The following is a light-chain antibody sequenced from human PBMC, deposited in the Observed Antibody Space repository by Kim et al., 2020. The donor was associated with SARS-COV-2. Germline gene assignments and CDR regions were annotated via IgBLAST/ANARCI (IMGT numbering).Light chain of an antibody. V-gene: IGLV1-51*01. Sequence: QSVLTQPPSVSAAPGQKVTISCSGSSSNIGKNYVSWYQQFPGTAPKVLIYDNNKRPSGIPDRFSGSKSGTSATLGITGLQTGDEADYYRGTWDSSLSAGVFGGGTQLTVL. CDR2: DNN. J-gene: IGLJ3*02. CDR1: SSNIGKNY. CDR3: GTWDSSLSAGV.